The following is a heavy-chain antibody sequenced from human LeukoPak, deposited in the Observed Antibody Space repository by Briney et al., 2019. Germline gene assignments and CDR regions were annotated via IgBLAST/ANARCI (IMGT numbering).Heavy chain of an antibody. CDR1: GGSISSYY. J-gene: IGHJ6*03. D-gene: IGHD1-26*01. CDR2: IYYSGST. CDR3: ARGGGSYYYYNYMDV. Sequence: SETLSLTCTVSGGSISSYYWSWIRQPPGKGLEWIGYIYYSGSTNYNPSLKSRVTISVDTSKNQFSLKLSSVTAADTAVYYCARGGGSYYYYNYMDVWGKGTTVTVSS. V-gene: IGHV4-59*01.